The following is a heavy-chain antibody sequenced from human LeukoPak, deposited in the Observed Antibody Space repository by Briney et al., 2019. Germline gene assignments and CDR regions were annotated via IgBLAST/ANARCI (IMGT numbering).Heavy chain of an antibody. V-gene: IGHV1-8*01. J-gene: IGHJ5*02. CDR1: GYIFSNYD. D-gene: IGHD1-26*01. Sequence: ASVKVSCNASGYIFSNYDLNWVRQATGQGPEWMGWMNPNTGNTDYAQKFKGRVTFTRNTSISTAYMDLSSLTSDDTAVYYCARPQRQWDHNWFAPWGQGTLVTVSS. CDR3: ARPQRQWDHNWFAP. CDR2: MNPNTGNT.